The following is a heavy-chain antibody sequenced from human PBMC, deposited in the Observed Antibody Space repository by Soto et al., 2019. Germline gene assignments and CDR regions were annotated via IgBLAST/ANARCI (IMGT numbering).Heavy chain of an antibody. Sequence: SDTLSLTCTVSGGSISSSSYYWGWIRQPPGKGLEWIGSIYYSGSTYYNPSLKSRVTISVDTSKNQFSLKLSSVTAADTAVYYCAREGVAPYYYYGMDVWGQGTPVTVSS. CDR2: IYYSGST. V-gene: IGHV4-39*02. CDR1: GGSISSSSYY. D-gene: IGHD5-12*01. CDR3: AREGVAPYYYYGMDV. J-gene: IGHJ6*02.